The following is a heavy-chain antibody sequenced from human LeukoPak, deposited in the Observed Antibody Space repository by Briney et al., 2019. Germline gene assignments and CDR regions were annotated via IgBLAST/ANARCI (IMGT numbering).Heavy chain of an antibody. CDR1: GFTFSSYA. D-gene: IGHD2-8*01. J-gene: IGHJ4*02. V-gene: IGHV3-23*01. Sequence: TGGSLRLSCAASGFTFSSYAVSWVRQAPGKGLEWVSSISGSGGSTYSADSVKGRFTISRDNSKNTLYLQMNSLRDEDTALYYCAKDRSCTNDICHGDFDYWGQGTLVTVSS. CDR2: ISGSGGST. CDR3: AKDRSCTNDICHGDFDY.